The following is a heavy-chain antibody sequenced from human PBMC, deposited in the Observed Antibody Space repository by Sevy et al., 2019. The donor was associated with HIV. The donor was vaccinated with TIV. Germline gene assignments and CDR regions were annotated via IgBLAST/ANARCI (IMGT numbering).Heavy chain of an antibody. J-gene: IGHJ6*02. CDR2: ISRSGGSI. Sequence: GGYLRLSCAASGLTFSNYAMSWVRQAPGKGLEWVSSISRSGGSIHYADSVKGRFTISRDNSKNTLYLQMNSLRAEETAVSYCAKVDVVVPVADYGLDVWGQGTTVTVSS. V-gene: IGHV3-23*01. D-gene: IGHD2-2*01. CDR1: GLTFSNYA. CDR3: AKVDVVVPVADYGLDV.